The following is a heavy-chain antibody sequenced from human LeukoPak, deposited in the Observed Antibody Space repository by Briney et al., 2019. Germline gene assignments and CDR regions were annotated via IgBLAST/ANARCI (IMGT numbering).Heavy chain of an antibody. D-gene: IGHD2-2*01. CDR2: FDPEDGET. Sequence: ASVKVSCKVSGYTLTELSMHWVRQAPGKGLEWMGGFDPEDGETIYAQKFQSRVTMTRDTSTSTVYMELSSLRSEDTAVYYCARAAVSSLVLGPDAFDIWGQGTMVTVSS. V-gene: IGHV1-24*01. CDR1: GYTLTELS. J-gene: IGHJ3*02. CDR3: ARAAVSSLVLGPDAFDI.